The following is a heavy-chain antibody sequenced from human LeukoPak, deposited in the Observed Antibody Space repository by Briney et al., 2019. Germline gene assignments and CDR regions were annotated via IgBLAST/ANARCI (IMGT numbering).Heavy chain of an antibody. CDR2: IVVGSGNT. J-gene: IGHJ4*02. CDR3: AADVLSDIVATGLDY. V-gene: IGHV1-58*02. D-gene: IGHD5-12*01. CDR1: GFTFTSSA. Sequence: SVKVSCKASGFTFTSSAMQWVRQARGQRLEWIGWIVVGSGNTNYAQKFQERVTITRDMSTSTAYMELSSLRSEDAAVYYCAADVLSDIVATGLDYWGQGTLVTASS.